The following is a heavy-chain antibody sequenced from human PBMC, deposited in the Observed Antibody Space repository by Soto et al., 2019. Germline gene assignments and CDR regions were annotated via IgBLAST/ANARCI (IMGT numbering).Heavy chain of an antibody. CDR2: IYYSGST. D-gene: IGHD6-19*01. V-gene: IGHV4-39*01. Sequence: AETLSLNCTVSGGSISSSSYYRGWIRQPPGKGLEWIGSIYYSGSTYYNPSLKSRVTISVDTSKNQFSLKLSSVTAADTAVYYCARHGGIAVAGTYYYYGMDVWGQGTTVT. J-gene: IGHJ6*02. CDR1: GGSISSSSYY. CDR3: ARHGGIAVAGTYYYYGMDV.